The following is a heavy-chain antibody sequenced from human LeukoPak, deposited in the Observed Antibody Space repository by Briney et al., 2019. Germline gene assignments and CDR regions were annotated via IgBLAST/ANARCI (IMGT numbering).Heavy chain of an antibody. V-gene: IGHV4-31*03. CDR1: GGSISSGGYY. D-gene: IGHD4-17*01. J-gene: IGHJ4*02. CDR2: IYYSGST. Sequence: PSETLSLTCTVSGGSISSGGYYWSWIRQHPGKGLEWIGYIYYSGSTYYNPSLKSRVTISVDTSKNQFSLKLSSVTAADTAVYYCASLPSYYGDYEAYWGQGTLVTVSS. CDR3: ASLPSYYGDYEAY.